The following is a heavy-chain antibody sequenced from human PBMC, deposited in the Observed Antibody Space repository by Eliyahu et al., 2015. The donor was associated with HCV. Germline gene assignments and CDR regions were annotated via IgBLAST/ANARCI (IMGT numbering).Heavy chain of an antibody. CDR2: INHSGST. J-gene: IGHJ4*02. D-gene: IGHD2-2*01. CDR1: GGSFSGYY. V-gene: IGHV4-34*01. Sequence: QVQLQQWGAGLLKPSETLSLTCAVYGGSFSGYYWSWIRQPPGKGLEWIGEINHSGSTNYNPSLKSRVTISVDTSKNQFSLKLSSVTAADTAVYYCAREYWPLVVPAAMRGYYFDYWGQGTLVTVSS. CDR3: AREYWPLVVPAAMRGYYFDY.